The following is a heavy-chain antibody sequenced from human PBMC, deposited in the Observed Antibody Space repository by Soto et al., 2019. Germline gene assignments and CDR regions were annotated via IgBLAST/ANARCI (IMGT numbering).Heavy chain of an antibody. Sequence: QVQLQQSGPGLVKPSETLSLTCTVSGGSITNYYWSWVRQPPGKGLEWIGYIYYTGSTNYSPSLKSRVTMSMDPSNRQFSLKLTSVTAAATAVYYCARLSGSGWYTAAYWGQGTLVTVSS. CDR3: ARLSGSGWYTAAY. CDR1: GGSITNYY. J-gene: IGHJ4*02. V-gene: IGHV4-59*12. CDR2: IYYTGST. D-gene: IGHD6-19*01.